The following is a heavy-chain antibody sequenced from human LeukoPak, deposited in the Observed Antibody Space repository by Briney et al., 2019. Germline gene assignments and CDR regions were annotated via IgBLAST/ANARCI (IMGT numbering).Heavy chain of an antibody. CDR1: GGSFSGYY. Sequence: PSETLSLTCAVYGGSFSGYYWSWIRQPPGKGLEWIGEINHSESTNYNPSLESRVTISLDTSKNQFSLKLSSVTAADTAVYYCAGHHPRNTVDFWGQGTLVTVSS. D-gene: IGHD2/OR15-2a*01. CDR3: AGHHPRNTVDF. CDR2: INHSEST. J-gene: IGHJ4*02. V-gene: IGHV4-34*01.